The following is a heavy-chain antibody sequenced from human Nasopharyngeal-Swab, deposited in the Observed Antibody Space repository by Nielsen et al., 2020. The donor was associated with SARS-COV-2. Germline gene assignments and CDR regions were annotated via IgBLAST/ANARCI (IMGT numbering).Heavy chain of an antibody. CDR1: GGSISSGGYY. D-gene: IGHD3-10*01. Sequence: SETLSLTCTVSGGSISSGGYYWSWIRQHPGKGLEWIGYIYYSGSTYYNPSLKSRVTISVDTSKNQFSLKLGSVTAADTAVYYCAREERAVRGMSSDAFDIWGQGTMVTVSS. CDR3: AREERAVRGMSSDAFDI. CDR2: IYYSGST. J-gene: IGHJ3*02. V-gene: IGHV4-31*03.